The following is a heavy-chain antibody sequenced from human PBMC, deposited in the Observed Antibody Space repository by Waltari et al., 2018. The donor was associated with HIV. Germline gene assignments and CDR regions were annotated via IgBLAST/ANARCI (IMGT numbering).Heavy chain of an antibody. V-gene: IGHV4-39*01. CDR2: IYYSGNT. D-gene: IGHD3-22*01. CDR1: AASISSSNYH. Sequence: QVQLQESGPGLVKPSETLSLTCTVSAASISSSNYHWAWTRQPPGKGLEWIGSIYYSGNTYYNPSFKSRVTISVDTSKNQFSLNLNSVTAADTAVFYCARHRPYYYDSSGLGWFDPWGQGILVTVSS. J-gene: IGHJ5*02. CDR3: ARHRPYYYDSSGLGWFDP.